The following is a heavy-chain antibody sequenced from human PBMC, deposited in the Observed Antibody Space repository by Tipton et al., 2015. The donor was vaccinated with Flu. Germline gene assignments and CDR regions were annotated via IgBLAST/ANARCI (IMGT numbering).Heavy chain of an antibody. CDR2: INVRGDDS. Sequence: QVQLVQSGAEVKNPGASVKVSCKALGSTSTDFYIHWVRQAPGQGLEWMGIINVRGDDSGYAQKFQGRLTLTSDTSTSTVYMELSSLRSEDMAVYYCARDQNPLDVWGQGTTVTVS. CDR3: ARDQNPLDV. J-gene: IGHJ6*02. CDR1: GSTSTDFY. V-gene: IGHV1-46*01.